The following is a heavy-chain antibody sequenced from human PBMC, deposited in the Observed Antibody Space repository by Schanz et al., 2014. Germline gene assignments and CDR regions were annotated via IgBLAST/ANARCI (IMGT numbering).Heavy chain of an antibody. CDR3: ARAPGANASPYYFDY. D-gene: IGHD2-8*01. Sequence: EVQLVESGGGLVQPGRSLRLSCAASGFIFEDYAMYWVRQAPGKGLEWVSGISWNSYSLLYADSVQGRFTISRDNAKNSLYLQMNSLRHDDTAFYYCARAPGANASPYYFDYWGQGSLXTVSS. J-gene: IGHJ4*02. V-gene: IGHV3-9*01. CDR2: ISWNSYSL. CDR1: GFIFEDYA.